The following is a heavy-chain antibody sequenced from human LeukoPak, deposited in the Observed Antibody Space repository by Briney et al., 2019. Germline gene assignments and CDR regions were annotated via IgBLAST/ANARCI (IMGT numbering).Heavy chain of an antibody. CDR2: IYYSGYT. J-gene: IGHJ3*02. CDR3: AKSNGYGLVDI. V-gene: IGHV4-59*12. D-gene: IGHD3-10*01. Sequence: SETLSLTCTVSGDSISNYYWSWIRQPPGKGLKWIGNIYYSGYTTYSPSLRSRVTISLDTSRNQFSLKLNSVTAADTAVYYCAKSNGYGLVDIWGQGTMVTVSS. CDR1: GDSISNYY.